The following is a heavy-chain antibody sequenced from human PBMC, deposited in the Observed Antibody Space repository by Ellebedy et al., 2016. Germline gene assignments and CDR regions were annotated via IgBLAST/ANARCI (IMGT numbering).Heavy chain of an antibody. CDR1: GYTFTNYY. CDR2: INPSRRTT. D-gene: IGHD2-15*01. CDR3: AREGLVVAAASQTHSYYGMDV. J-gene: IGHJ6*02. Sequence: ASVKVSCXASGYTFTNYYIHWVRQAPGQGLEWLGVINPSRRTTTYAQKFQGRVTMTSDTSTSTVYMELSSLRSEDTAVYYCAREGLVVAAASQTHSYYGMDVWGHGTTVTVSS. V-gene: IGHV1-46*01.